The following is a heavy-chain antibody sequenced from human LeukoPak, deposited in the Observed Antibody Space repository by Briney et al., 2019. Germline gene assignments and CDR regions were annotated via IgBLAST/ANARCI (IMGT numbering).Heavy chain of an antibody. CDR1: GFTFSSYA. V-gene: IGHV3-23*01. Sequence: PGGSLRLSCAASGFTFSSYAMSWVRQAPGKGLEWVSAISGSGGSTYYADSVKGRFTISRDNSKNTLYLQMNSLRAEDTAVYYCAKDRLYDCWSGVFDYWGQGTLVTVSS. CDR2: ISGSGGST. J-gene: IGHJ4*02. CDR3: AKDRLYDCWSGVFDY. D-gene: IGHD3-3*01.